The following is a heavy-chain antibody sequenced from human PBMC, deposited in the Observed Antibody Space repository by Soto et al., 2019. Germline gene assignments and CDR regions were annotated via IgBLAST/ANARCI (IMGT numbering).Heavy chain of an antibody. J-gene: IGHJ4*02. CDR1: GYTFTTYG. V-gene: IGHV1-18*01. D-gene: IGHD2-15*01. CDR3: ASDERAYCSSDTCEHYFDY. CDR2: ISGYNGNT. Sequence: QVQLVQSGAEVKKPGASVKVSCKTSGYTFTTYGVSWVRQAPGLGLAWMGWISGYNGNTNSAPKFQGRVYMTPDTSTSTAYMERRSLRSDYTSVYYCASDERAYCSSDTCEHYFDYWGQGTLVTVSS.